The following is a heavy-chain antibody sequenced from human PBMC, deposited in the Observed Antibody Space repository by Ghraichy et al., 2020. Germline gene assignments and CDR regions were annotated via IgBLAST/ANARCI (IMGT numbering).Heavy chain of an antibody. J-gene: IGHJ1*01. CDR1: GFTFSDYG. CDR3: AKDEELTNLAEYFVH. V-gene: IGHV3-23*01. D-gene: IGHD1-7*01. Sequence: GGSLRLSCAASGFTFSDYGMTWVRQAPGKGLQWVSSISGSGETIYYADSVKGRFTVSRDNSKNTLYLQMTSLRVEDTAVYYCAKDEELTNLAEYFVHWGQGTLVTVSS. CDR2: ISGSGETI.